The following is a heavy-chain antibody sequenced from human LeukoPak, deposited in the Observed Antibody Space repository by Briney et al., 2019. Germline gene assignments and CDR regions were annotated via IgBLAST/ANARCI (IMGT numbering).Heavy chain of an antibody. CDR3: ARLHCSGGTCYADY. J-gene: IGHJ4*02. CDR1: GGSISSSDYY. CDR2: IYYSGIT. Sequence: SETLSLSCTISGGSISSSDYYWGWIRQPPGKGLDWLGCIYYSGITYYKPSLKSRVTILVDTYRNQFFLKLSSVTAADTAIYYCARLHCSGGTCYADYWGQGSLVAVSS. V-gene: IGHV4-39*07. D-gene: IGHD2-15*01.